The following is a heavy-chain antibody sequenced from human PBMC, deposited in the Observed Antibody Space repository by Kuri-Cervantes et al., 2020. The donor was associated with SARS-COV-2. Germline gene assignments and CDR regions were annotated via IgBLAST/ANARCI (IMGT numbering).Heavy chain of an antibody. Sequence: GGSLRLSCAASGFTFSSYAMGWVRQAPGKGLEWVSAISGSGGSTYYADSVKGRFTISRDNSKNTLYLQMNSLRAEDTAVYYCAKDGSITIFGVIPPDDAFDIWGQGTMVTVSS. CDR3: AKDGSITIFGVIPPDDAFDI. V-gene: IGHV3-23*01. D-gene: IGHD3-3*01. CDR2: ISGSGGST. CDR1: GFTFSSYA. J-gene: IGHJ3*02.